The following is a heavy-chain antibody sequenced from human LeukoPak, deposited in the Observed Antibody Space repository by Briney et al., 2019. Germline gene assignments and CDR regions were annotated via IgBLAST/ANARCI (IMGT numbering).Heavy chain of an antibody. D-gene: IGHD2-2*01. J-gene: IGHJ6*02. CDR3: ARAEDIVVVPAYYYYGMDV. V-gene: IGHV1-2*02. Sequence: ASVKVSCKASGYTFTGYYMHWVRQAPGQGLEWMGWINPNSGGTNYAQKFQGRVTMTRDTSISTAYMELSRLRSDDTAVYYCARAEDIVVVPAYYYYGMDVWGQGTPVTVSS. CDR1: GYTFTGYY. CDR2: INPNSGGT.